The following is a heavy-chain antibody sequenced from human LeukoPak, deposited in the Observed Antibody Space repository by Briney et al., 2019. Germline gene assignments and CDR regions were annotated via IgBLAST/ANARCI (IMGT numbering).Heavy chain of an antibody. D-gene: IGHD2-2*02. CDR1: GGSISSYY. V-gene: IGHV4-4*07. CDR2: IYTSGST. CDR3: ARSYWSSSSCYTGGFDY. Sequence: SETLSLTCTVSGGSISSYYWSWIRQPAGKGLEWIGCIYTSGSTNYNPSLKSRVTMSVDTSKNQFSLKLSSVTAADTAVYYCARSYWSSSSCYTGGFDYWGQGTLVTVSS. J-gene: IGHJ4*02.